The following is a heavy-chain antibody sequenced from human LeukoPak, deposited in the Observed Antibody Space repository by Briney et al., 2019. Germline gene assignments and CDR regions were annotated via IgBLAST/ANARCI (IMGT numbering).Heavy chain of an antibody. J-gene: IGHJ4*02. Sequence: SGGSLRLSCAASGFTFSSYSMNWVRQAPGKGLEWVSSIGGGSTYTHYADSVKGRFTISRDNAKNSLYLQMNSLRAEDTAVYYCAKVMVTVVTTSKLDSWGQGTLVTVSS. V-gene: IGHV3-21*01. CDR3: AKVMVTVVTTSKLDS. CDR1: GFTFSSYS. CDR2: IGGGSTYT. D-gene: IGHD4-23*01.